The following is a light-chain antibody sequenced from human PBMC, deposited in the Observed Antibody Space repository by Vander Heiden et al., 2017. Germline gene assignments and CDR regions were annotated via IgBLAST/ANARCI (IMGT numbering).Light chain of an antibody. Sequence: QSLLTQPPSASGAPVPRVSIHRSGASSSIGAGYDIHWHQHLPGTAPKLLIYGNNNRPSGVPDRSAGSKSGTSASLAITGLQPEDAADYYCQSYDRSLRGVFGGGTKLTVL. CDR1: SSSIGAGYD. CDR2: GNN. CDR3: QSYDRSLRGV. J-gene: IGLJ2*01. V-gene: IGLV1-40*01.